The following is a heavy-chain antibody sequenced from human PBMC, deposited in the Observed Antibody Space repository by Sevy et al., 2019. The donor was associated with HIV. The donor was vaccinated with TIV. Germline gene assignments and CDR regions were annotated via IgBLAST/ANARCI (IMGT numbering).Heavy chain of an antibody. J-gene: IGHJ4*01. D-gene: IGHD3-22*01. V-gene: IGHV3-30*18. Sequence: GGSLRLSCAASGFTFSNYGIHWVRQAPGKGLEWLAFISFDGSDKYYADSVKGPFTNSREDTKNTLYRHLTSLRVEDTAVYYCAKTRYHYHISGFFGGTFVPDYWGHGTLVTVSS. CDR3: AKTRYHYHISGFFGGTFVPDY. CDR1: GFTFSNYG. CDR2: ISFDGSDK.